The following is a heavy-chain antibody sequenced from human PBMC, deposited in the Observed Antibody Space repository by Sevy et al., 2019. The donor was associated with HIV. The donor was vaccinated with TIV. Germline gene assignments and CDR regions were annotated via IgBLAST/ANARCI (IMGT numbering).Heavy chain of an antibody. V-gene: IGHV3-48*03. J-gene: IGHJ5*02. CDR3: AREGLGGFYSSLDR. Sequence: GGSLRLSCAASGFTFTTYDMTWVRQAPGNGLEWISYISSSANDIKYADSVKGRFTISRDNARNSLYLAMSSLRAEDTAVYYCAREGLGGFYSSLDRWGQGTLVTVSS. CDR1: GFTFTTYD. D-gene: IGHD3-22*01. CDR2: ISSSANDI.